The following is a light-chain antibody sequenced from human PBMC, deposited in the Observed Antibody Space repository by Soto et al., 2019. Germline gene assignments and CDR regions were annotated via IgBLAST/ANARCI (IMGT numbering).Light chain of an antibody. Sequence: DIVMTQSPDSLAVYLGERATINCKSSQSVLYSSNNKNYLAWYQQKPGQPPKLLIYWASTRESGVPDRFSGSGSGTDFTLTISSLQAEDVAVYYCQQYYSTPPAVGQGTKVEIQ. J-gene: IGKJ1*01. CDR1: QSVLYSSNNKNY. V-gene: IGKV4-1*01. CDR2: WAS. CDR3: QQYYSTPPA.